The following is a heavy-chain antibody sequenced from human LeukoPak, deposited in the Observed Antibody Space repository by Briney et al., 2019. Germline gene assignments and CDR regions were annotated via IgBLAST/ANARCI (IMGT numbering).Heavy chain of an antibody. CDR3: ARDLTRRDGYNQHVDY. D-gene: IGHD5-24*01. V-gene: IGHV1-18*01. Sequence: GASVKVSCKASGYTFTSYGISWVRQAPGQGLEWMGWISAYNGNTDYAQKLQGRVTMTTDTSTSTAYMELRSLRSDDTAVYYCARDLTRRDGYNQHVDYWGQGTLVTVSS. J-gene: IGHJ4*02. CDR1: GYTFTSYG. CDR2: ISAYNGNT.